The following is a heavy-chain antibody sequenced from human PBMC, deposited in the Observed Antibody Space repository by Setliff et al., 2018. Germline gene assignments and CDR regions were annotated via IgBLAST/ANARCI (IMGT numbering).Heavy chain of an antibody. CDR3: ARDNMGRLMLTFGGAADY. CDR2: IYFNGNT. Sequence: PSETLSLTCSVSGGSISSSDHYWGWLRQPPGKGLEWIANIYFNGNTNRKPSLKSRVTISIDTSKNQFSLRLSSVTAADTATYYCARDNMGRLMLTFGGAADYWGQGTLVTVSS. CDR1: GGSISSSDHY. V-gene: IGHV4-39*07. J-gene: IGHJ4*02. D-gene: IGHD3-16*01.